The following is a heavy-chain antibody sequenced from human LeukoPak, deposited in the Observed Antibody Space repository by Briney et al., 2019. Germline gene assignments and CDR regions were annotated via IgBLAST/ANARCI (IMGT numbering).Heavy chain of an antibody. CDR3: AGGVVVITTHLDY. CDR1: GGSFSGYY. V-gene: IGHV4-34*01. D-gene: IGHD3-22*01. J-gene: IGHJ4*02. Sequence: PSETLSLTCAVYGGSFSGYYWSWIRQPPGKGLEWIGEINHSGSTNYNPSLKSRVTISVDTSKNQFSLKLSSVTAADTAVYYCAGGVVVITTHLDYWGQGTLVTVSS. CDR2: INHSGST.